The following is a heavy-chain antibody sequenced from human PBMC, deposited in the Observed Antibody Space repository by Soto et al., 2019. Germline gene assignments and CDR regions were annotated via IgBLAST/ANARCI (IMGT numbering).Heavy chain of an antibody. CDR3: ERDRIVGTSYFDY. CDR1: VGSINIFY. Sequence: AETLGLTCTVSVGSINIFYWSWIRQPAGKGLEWIGRIYSSGTTNYNPSLKGRVAMSVDTSKNQLSLSLSSVTAADTAVYYCERDRIVGTSYFDYWGQGTMVTVSS. D-gene: IGHD1-26*01. J-gene: IGHJ4*02. V-gene: IGHV4-4*07. CDR2: IYSSGTT.